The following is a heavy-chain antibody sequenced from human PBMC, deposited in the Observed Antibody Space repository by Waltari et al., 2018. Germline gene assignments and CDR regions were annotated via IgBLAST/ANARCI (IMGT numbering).Heavy chain of an antibody. CDR1: GYTFTSYD. CDR2: MNPNSGNT. D-gene: IGHD2-15*01. CDR3: ARGSPHDCSGGSCLDY. V-gene: IGHV1-8*03. Sequence: QVQLVQSGAEVKKPGASVKVSCKASGYTFTSYDINWVRQANGQGLEWMGWMNPNSGNTGYAQKFQGRVTITRNTSISTAYMELSSLRSEDTAVYYCARGSPHDCSGGSCLDYWGQGTLVTVSS. J-gene: IGHJ4*02.